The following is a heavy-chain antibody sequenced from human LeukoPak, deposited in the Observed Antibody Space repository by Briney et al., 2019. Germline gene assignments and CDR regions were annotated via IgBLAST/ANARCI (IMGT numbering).Heavy chain of an antibody. D-gene: IGHD2-21*02. CDR1: GFTFSSYA. Sequence: GGSLRLSCAASGFTFSSYAMSWVCQAPGKGLEWVSVISCSGASTYYADSMKGRLTISRDNSKNTLYLQINSLRAEDTAVYYCAKESCGCDCFKGSDYLGQGSLVTVSS. CDR3: AKESCGCDCFKGSDY. J-gene: IGHJ4*02. CDR2: ISCSGAST. V-gene: IGHV3-23*01.